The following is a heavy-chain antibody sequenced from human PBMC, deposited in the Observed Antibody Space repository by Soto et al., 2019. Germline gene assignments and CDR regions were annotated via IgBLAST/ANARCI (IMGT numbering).Heavy chain of an antibody. Sequence: EVQLVESGGGLVKPGGSLRLSCAASGFTFSSYSMNWVRQAPWKGLEWVSSISSSSSYIYYADSVKGRFTISRDNAKNSLYLQMNSLRAEDTAVYYCAGSKVDYYFDYWGQGTLVTVSS. V-gene: IGHV3-21*01. CDR1: GFTFSSYS. J-gene: IGHJ4*02. D-gene: IGHD2-15*01. CDR3: AGSKVDYYFDY. CDR2: ISSSSSYI.